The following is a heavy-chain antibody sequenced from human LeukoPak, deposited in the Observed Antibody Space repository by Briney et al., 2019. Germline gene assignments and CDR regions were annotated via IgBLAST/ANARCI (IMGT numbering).Heavy chain of an antibody. J-gene: IGHJ6*03. V-gene: IGHV4-34*01. CDR1: GGSFSGYY. Sequence: SETLSLTCAVYGGSFSGYYWSWIRQPPGKGLEWIGEINQSGSTNYNPSLKSRVTISVDTSKNQFSLKLSSVTAADTAVFYCARGNGDQNYYYVDVWGKGTTVTVSS. D-gene: IGHD4-17*01. CDR3: ARGNGDQNYYYVDV. CDR2: INQSGST.